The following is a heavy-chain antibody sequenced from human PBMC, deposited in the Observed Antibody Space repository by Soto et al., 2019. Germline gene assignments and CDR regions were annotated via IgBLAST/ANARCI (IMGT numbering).Heavy chain of an antibody. J-gene: IGHJ4*02. CDR1: GGTFSSYT. D-gene: IGHD2-21*02. CDR2: IIPIVGIT. V-gene: IGHV1-69*02. CDR3: ARDDGLAYCGGDCYS. Sequence: QVQLVQSGAEVKKPGSSVKVSCKASGGTFSSYTISWVRQAPGQGLEWMGRIIPIVGITKYAQKFQGRVTITAAKATSTAYMELSSLRSEDTAVYYCARDDGLAYCGGDCYSWGQGTLVTVSS.